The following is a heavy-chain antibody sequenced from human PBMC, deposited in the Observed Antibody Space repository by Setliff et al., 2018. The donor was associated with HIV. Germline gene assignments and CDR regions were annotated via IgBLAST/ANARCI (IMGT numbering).Heavy chain of an antibody. CDR3: ARDRPNYYDSSGYAFDI. D-gene: IGHD3-22*01. CDR2: ISSTTGYI. Sequence: GGSLRLSCTASGFTFGDHAMSWVRQAPGKGLEWVSSISSTTGYIFYATSVKGRFIISRDNAKNSLYLQMDSLRAEDTAVYYCARDRPNYYDSSGYAFDIWGQGTMVTVSS. V-gene: IGHV3-21*01. CDR1: GFTFGDHA. J-gene: IGHJ3*02.